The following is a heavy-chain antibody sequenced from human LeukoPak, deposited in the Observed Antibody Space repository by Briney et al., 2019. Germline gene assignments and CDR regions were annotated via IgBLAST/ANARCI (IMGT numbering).Heavy chain of an antibody. J-gene: IGHJ3*02. CDR1: GFTFSRSC. CDR2: ISGTSSDT. D-gene: IGHD1-26*01. CDR3: ARGGGRSFSDAFDI. V-gene: IGHV3-48*02. Sequence: GRCLCLSCAASGFTFSRSCMHSARLAPGKGLECVSFISGTSSDTVYADSVKGRFTISRDIGRNSLYLQMNSLSEEETAVYYCARGGGRSFSDAFDIWGQGTVVTVSS.